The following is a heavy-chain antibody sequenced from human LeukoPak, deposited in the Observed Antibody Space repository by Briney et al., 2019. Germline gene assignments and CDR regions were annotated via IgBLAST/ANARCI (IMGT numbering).Heavy chain of an antibody. D-gene: IGHD3-3*01. Sequence: SETLSLTCTVSGGSISSYYRSWIRQPAGKGLEWIGRIYTSGSTNYNPSLKSRVTMSVDTSKNQLSLKLSSVTAADTAVYYCARVDFWSGYIDYWGQGTLVTVSS. J-gene: IGHJ4*02. CDR3: ARVDFWSGYIDY. CDR2: IYTSGST. CDR1: GGSISSYY. V-gene: IGHV4-4*07.